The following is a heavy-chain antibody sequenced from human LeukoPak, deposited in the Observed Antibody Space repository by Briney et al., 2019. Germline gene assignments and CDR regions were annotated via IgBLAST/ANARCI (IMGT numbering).Heavy chain of an antibody. CDR3: ARDNGAAAGLGGYYYGMDV. Sequence: LSLTCTVSGGSISSSSYYWGWIREPPGKGLEWVSYISSSGSTIYYADSVKGRFTISRDNAKNSLYLQMNSLRAEDTAVYYCARDNGAAAGLGGYYYGMDVWGKGTTVTVSS. V-gene: IGHV3-11*04. CDR2: ISSSGSTI. D-gene: IGHD6-13*01. J-gene: IGHJ6*04. CDR1: GGSISSSSYY.